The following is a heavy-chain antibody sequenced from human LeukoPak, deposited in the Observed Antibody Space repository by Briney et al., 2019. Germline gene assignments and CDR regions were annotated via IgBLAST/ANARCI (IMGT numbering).Heavy chain of an antibody. CDR3: ARWTQVDYGDYPDY. V-gene: IGHV3-23*01. J-gene: IGHJ4*02. CDR1: GFTFSSYA. CDR2: ISGSGGST. D-gene: IGHD4-17*01. Sequence: GGSLRLSCAASGFTFSSYAMSWVRQAPGKGLEWVSAISGSGGSTYYADSVKGRFTISRDNSKNTLYLQMNSLRAEDTAVYYCARWTQVDYGDYPDYWGQGTLVTVSS.